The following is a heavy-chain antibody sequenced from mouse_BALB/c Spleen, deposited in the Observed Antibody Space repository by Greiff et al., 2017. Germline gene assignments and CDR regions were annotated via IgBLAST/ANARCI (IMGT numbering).Heavy chain of an antibody. CDR2: ISSGGSYT. Sequence: EVQLVESGGGLVKPGGSLKLSCAASGFTFSSYAMSWVRQSPEKRLEWVAEISSGGSYTYYPDTVTGRFTISRDNAKNTLYLEMSSLRSEDTAMYYCARGYGNYDAMDYWGQGTSVTVSS. D-gene: IGHD2-1*01. CDR1: GFTFSSYA. V-gene: IGHV5-9-4*01. CDR3: ARGYGNYDAMDY. J-gene: IGHJ4*01.